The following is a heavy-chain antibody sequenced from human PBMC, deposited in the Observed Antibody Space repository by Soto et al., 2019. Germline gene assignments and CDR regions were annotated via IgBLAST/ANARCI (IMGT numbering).Heavy chain of an antibody. J-gene: IGHJ4*02. CDR2: ISGRGGST. Sequence: EVQLLESGGGLVLPGGSLRLSCAASGFIFSDYSMSWVGQAPGKGLEWVSGISGRGGSTYYADSVKGRFTISRDSSRNTRFLQMNSLRAEDTALYFCARSSGDTWEQYYFDYWGQGTLVPVSS. CDR3: ARSSGDTWEQYYFDY. CDR1: GFIFSDYS. D-gene: IGHD1-1*01. V-gene: IGHV3-23*01.